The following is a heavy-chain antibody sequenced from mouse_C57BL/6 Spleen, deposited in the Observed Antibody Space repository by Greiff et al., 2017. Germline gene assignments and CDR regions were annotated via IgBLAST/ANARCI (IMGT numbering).Heavy chain of an antibody. CDR2: IYPRSGNT. V-gene: IGHV1-81*01. D-gene: IGHD2-10*02. J-gene: IGHJ3*01. CDR1: GYTFTSYG. CDR3: ARGYGNYGRFAY. Sequence: VKLMESGAELARPGASVKLSCKASGYTFTSYGISWVKQRTGQGLEWIGEIYPRSGNTYYNEKFKGKATLTADKSSSTAYMDLRSLTSEDSAVYFCARGYGNYGRFAYWGQGTLVTVYA.